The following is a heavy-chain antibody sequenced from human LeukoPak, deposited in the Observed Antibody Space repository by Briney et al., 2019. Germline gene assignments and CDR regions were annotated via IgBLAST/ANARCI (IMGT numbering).Heavy chain of an antibody. V-gene: IGHV5-51*01. Sequence: GESLKISWKGSGHSFTSYGIGGVRQLPGKGLEWMGIIYPGDSETRYSPSFQGQVTISADKSISTAYLKWSSLKASDTAMHYCARQAKRGAGADYWGPGTLVTVSS. J-gene: IGHJ4*01. D-gene: IGHD1-26*01. CDR3: ARQAKRGAGADY. CDR1: GHSFTSYG. CDR2: IYPGDSET.